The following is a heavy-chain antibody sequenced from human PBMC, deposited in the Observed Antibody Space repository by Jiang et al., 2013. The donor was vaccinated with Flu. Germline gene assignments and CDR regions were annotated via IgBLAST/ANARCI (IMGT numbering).Heavy chain of an antibody. V-gene: IGHV4-34*01. D-gene: IGHD3-3*01. CDR2: INHSGST. CDR3: ARGQGTTYYDFWSGYEPLYYYYYYMDV. J-gene: IGHJ6*03. Sequence: KGLEWIGEINHSGSTNYNPSLKSRVTISVDTSKNQFSLKLSSVAAADTAVYYCARGQGTTYYDFWSGYEPLYYYYYYMDVWGKGTTVTVSS.